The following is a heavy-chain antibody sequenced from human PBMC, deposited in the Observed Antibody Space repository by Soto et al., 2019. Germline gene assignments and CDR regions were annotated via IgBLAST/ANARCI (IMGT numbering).Heavy chain of an antibody. CDR3: ARDNSYGYYYYGMDV. Sequence: GGSLRLSCAASGFTFSSYSMNWVRQAPGKGLEWVSYISSSSSTIYYADSVKGRFTISRDSARNSLYLQMNSLRDEDTAVYYCARDNSYGYYYYGMDVWGQGTTVTVSS. D-gene: IGHD5-18*01. J-gene: IGHJ6*02. V-gene: IGHV3-48*02. CDR1: GFTFSSYS. CDR2: ISSSSSTI.